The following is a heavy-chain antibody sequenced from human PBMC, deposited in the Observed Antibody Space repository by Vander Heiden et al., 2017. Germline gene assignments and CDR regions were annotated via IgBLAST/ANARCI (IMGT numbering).Heavy chain of an antibody. V-gene: IGHV4-34*01. CDR2: INHSGST. CDR1: GGSFSGYY. J-gene: IGHJ2*01. CDR3: ARGPPAWYFDL. Sequence: QVQLQQWGAGLLKPSETLSLTCAVYGGSFSGYYWSWIRQPPGKGLEWIGEINHSGSTNYNPSLKSRVTISVDTSKNQFSMKMRSVTAADTAVYYFARGPPAWYFDLWGRGTLVTVSS.